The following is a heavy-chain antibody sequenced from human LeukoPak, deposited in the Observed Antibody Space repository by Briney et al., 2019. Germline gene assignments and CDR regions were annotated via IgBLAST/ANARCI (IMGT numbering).Heavy chain of an antibody. CDR1: GGSISSYY. CDR3: ARLSSGYYYETKNVGHAFDI. J-gene: IGHJ3*02. V-gene: IGHV4-4*07. CDR2: IYTSGST. Sequence: PSETLSLTCTVSGGSISSYYWSWIRQPAGKGLEWIGRIYTSGSTNYNPSLKSRVTMSVDTSKNQFSLKLSSVTAADTAVYYCARLSSGYYYETKNVGHAFDIWGQGTMVTVSS. D-gene: IGHD3-22*01.